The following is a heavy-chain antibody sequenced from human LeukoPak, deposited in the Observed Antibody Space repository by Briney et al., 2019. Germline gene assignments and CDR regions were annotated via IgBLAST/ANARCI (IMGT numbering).Heavy chain of an antibody. CDR2: MNPNSGNT. V-gene: IGHV1-8*01. Sequence: ASVKVSCKASGYTFTSYDINWVRQATGQGLEWMGWMNPNSGNTGYAQKFQGRVTMTRNTSISTAYMELSSLRSEDTAVYYCAGLYYDFWSGYISRGYYYYGMDVWGQGTTVTVSS. D-gene: IGHD3-3*01. CDR1: GYTFTSYD. CDR3: AGLYYDFWSGYISRGYYYYGMDV. J-gene: IGHJ6*02.